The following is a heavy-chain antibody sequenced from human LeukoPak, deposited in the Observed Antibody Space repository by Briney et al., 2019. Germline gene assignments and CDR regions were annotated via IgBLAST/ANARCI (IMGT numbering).Heavy chain of an antibody. J-gene: IGHJ4*02. CDR2: IRYDGSNK. CDR1: GFTFSSYG. V-gene: IGHV3-30*02. CDR3: ARDPAYCGGDCGY. D-gene: IGHD2-21*02. Sequence: GGSLRLSCAASGFTFSSYGMHWVRQAPGKGLEWVAFIRYDGSNKYYADSVKGRFTISRDNAKNSLYLQMNSLRAEDTALYYCARDPAYCGGDCGYWGQGTLVTVSS.